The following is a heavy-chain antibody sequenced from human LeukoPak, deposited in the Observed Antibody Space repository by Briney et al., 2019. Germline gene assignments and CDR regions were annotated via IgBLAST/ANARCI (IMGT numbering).Heavy chain of an antibody. CDR2: INHSGST. J-gene: IGHJ6*02. V-gene: IGHV4-34*01. CDR1: GGSFSGYY. D-gene: IGHD3-9*01. CDR3: ARHRLQTGYRYYYGMDV. Sequence: SETLSLTCAVYGGSFSGYYWSWIRQPPGKGLEWIGEINHSGSTYYNPSLKSRVTISVDTSKNQFSLKLSSVTAADTAVYYCARHRLQTGYRYYYGMDVWGQGTTVTVSS.